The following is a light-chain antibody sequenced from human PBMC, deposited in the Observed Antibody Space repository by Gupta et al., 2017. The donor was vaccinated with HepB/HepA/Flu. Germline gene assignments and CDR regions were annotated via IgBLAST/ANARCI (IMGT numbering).Light chain of an antibody. Sequence: DIVMTQSPDSLAVSLGERATINCKSSQSGLYSSNGFNYFAWYQQKPGQPPKLLIFWASAREYGVPDRFSGSGSGRDFTLTIISMQAEDVAVYYCQQDDATPFTFGQGTRLEIK. CDR1: QSGLYSSNGFNY. J-gene: IGKJ2*01. CDR3: QQDDATPFT. V-gene: IGKV4-1*01. CDR2: WAS.